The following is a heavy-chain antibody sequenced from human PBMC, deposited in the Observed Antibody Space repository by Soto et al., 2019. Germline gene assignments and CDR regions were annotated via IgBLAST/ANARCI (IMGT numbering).Heavy chain of an antibody. Sequence: EVQLVESGGGLVQPGRSLRLSCVGSGFTFDDYGMHWVRQAPGKGLEWVSGISWDSYSIGYADSVKGRFTISRDNAKNSLYLQMNSLKSEDTALYYYAKARGGIDYWGQGTLVTVSS. J-gene: IGHJ4*02. CDR3: AKARGGIDY. CDR2: ISWDSYSI. CDR1: GFTFDDYG. V-gene: IGHV3-9*01. D-gene: IGHD3-16*01.